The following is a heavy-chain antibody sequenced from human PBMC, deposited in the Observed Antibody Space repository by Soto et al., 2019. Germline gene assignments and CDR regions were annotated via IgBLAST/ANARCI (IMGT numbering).Heavy chain of an antibody. D-gene: IGHD2-2*01. CDR2: IYYRGST. CDR1: GGSISSDY. V-gene: IGHV4-59*01. J-gene: IGHJ5*02. Sequence: PSETLSLTCTVSGGSISSDYWSWIRQPPGKGLEYIGYIYYRGSTNYNPSLKSRDTISVDTSKNQFSLKLSSVTAADTAVYYCAKAVHRTTNWFDPWGKGTLVTVSS. CDR3: AKAVHRTTNWFDP.